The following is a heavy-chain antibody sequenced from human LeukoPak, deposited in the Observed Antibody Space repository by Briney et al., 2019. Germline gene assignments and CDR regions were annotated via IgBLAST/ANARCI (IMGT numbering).Heavy chain of an antibody. V-gene: IGHV3-30*02. CDR1: GFTLSSYG. CDR3: AKASYSSSSGRYYYYYMDV. J-gene: IGHJ6*03. Sequence: LPGGSLRLSCAASGFTLSSYGMHWVRQAPGKGLEWVAFIRYDGSNKYYADSVKGRFTISRDNSKNTLYLQMNSLRAEDTAVYYCAKASYSSSSGRYYYYYMDVWGKGTTVTVSS. CDR2: IRYDGSNK. D-gene: IGHD6-13*01.